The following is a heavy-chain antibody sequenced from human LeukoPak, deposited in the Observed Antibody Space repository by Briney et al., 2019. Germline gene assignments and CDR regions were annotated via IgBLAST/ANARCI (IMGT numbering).Heavy chain of an antibody. CDR3: AGRPDTAIVPIFDY. V-gene: IGHV1-2*02. CDR2: INPHSGGT. D-gene: IGHD5-18*01. Sequence: ASVKVSCKASGYTFTSYGISWVRQAPGQGLEWMGWINPHSGGTNSAQKFQGRVTMTGDTSISTAYMELSRLSSDGTAIYYCAGRPDTAIVPIFDYWGQGTLVTVSS. CDR1: GYTFTSYG. J-gene: IGHJ4*02.